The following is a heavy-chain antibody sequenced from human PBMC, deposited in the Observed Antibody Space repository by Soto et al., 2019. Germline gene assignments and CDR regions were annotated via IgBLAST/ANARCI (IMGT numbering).Heavy chain of an antibody. Sequence: PGGSLRLSCAASGFTVSNDWMSWVRQAPGKGLEWVARLKSKADGGTTDYGAPVKGRFSISRDDASNTLHLQMNSLRTEDTAVYYCTTDRFSWGQGVLVTVSS. CDR3: TTDRFS. CDR2: LKSKADGGTT. D-gene: IGHD3-10*01. CDR1: GFTVSNDW. V-gene: IGHV3-15*01. J-gene: IGHJ5*02.